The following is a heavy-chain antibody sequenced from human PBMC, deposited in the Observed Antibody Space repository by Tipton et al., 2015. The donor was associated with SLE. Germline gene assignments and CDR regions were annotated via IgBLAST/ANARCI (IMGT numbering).Heavy chain of an antibody. J-gene: IGHJ3*02. V-gene: IGHV4-34*01. Sequence: LRLSCAVYGGSFSGYYWSWIRQPPGKGLEWIGEINHSGSTNYNPSLKSRVTISVDTSKNHFSLKLSSVTAADTAVYYCARGRPAFDIWGQGTMVTVSS. CDR3: ARGRPAFDI. CDR1: GGSFSGYY. CDR2: INHSGST.